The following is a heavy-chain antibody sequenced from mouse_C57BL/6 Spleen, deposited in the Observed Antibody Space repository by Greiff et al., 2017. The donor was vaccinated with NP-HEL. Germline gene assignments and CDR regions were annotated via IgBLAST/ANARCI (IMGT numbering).Heavy chain of an antibody. CDR1: GFTFSSYA. D-gene: IGHD2-3*01. Sequence: EVKLVESGGGLVKPGGSLKLSCAASGFTFSSYAMSWVRQTPEKRLEWVATISDGGSYTNYPDNVKGRFTISRDNAKNNMYLQMSHLKSEDTAMLCCARVSELDYGGYSQFAYWGQETLVTVSA. J-gene: IGHJ3*01. CDR3: ARVSELDYGGYSQFAY. V-gene: IGHV5-4*03. CDR2: ISDGGSYT.